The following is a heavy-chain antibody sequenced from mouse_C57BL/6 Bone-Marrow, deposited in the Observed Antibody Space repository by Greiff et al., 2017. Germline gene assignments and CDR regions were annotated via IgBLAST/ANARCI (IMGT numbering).Heavy chain of an antibody. J-gene: IGHJ1*03. CDR2: INYDGSST. CDR3: ARDWDDWYFDV. D-gene: IGHD4-1*01. Sequence: DVQLVESEGGLVQPGSSMKLSCTASGFTFSDYYMAWVRQVPEKGLEWVANINYDGSSTYYLDSLKSRFIISRDNAKNILYLQMSSLKSEDTATYYCARDWDDWYFDVWGTGTTVTVSS. CDR1: GFTFSDYY. V-gene: IGHV5-16*01.